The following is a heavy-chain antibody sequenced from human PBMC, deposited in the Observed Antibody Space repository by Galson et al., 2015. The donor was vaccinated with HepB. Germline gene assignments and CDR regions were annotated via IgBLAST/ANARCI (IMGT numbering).Heavy chain of an antibody. CDR3: VKVRGYYDSSGYYDY. J-gene: IGHJ4*02. V-gene: IGHV3-64D*06. CDR2: ISSNGGST. Sequence: SLRLSCAASGFTFSSYAMHWVRQAPGKGLEYVSAISSNGGSTYYADSVKGRFTISRDNSKNTLYLQMSSLRAEDTAVYYCVKVRGYYDSSGYYDYWGQGTLVTVSS. D-gene: IGHD3-22*01. CDR1: GFTFSSYA.